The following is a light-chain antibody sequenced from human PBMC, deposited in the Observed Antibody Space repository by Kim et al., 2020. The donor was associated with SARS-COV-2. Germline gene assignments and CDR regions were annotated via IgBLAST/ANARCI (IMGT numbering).Light chain of an antibody. CDR2: DSS. Sequence: EIVLTQSPVTLSLSPGESATLSCRASQSVYSRLAWYQHKPGQSPRLLVYDSSTRATGIPARFSGSGSGTDFTLTITSLEAEDFAVYYCLECDNRPPTFGQGTKLEI. CDR3: LECDNRPPT. V-gene: IGKV3-11*01. CDR1: QSVYSR. J-gene: IGKJ2*01.